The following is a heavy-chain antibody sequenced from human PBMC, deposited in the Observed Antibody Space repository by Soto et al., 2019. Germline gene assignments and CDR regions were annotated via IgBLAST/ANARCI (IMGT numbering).Heavy chain of an antibody. CDR2: IYWDGDK. Sequence: QITLKESGPTLVKPTQTLTLTCTFSGFSLNTGGLGVGWIRQPPGKALEWLALIYWDGDKRYSPSLKSRLSITTAPPNTQGALTMPNMDPVHTTTYYSAHSRCGGDCLRSSSSHYYYGMDVWGQGTTVTVSS. V-gene: IGHV2-5*02. J-gene: IGHJ6*02. CDR3: AHSRCGGDCLRSSSSHYYYGMDV. CDR1: GFSLNTGGLG. D-gene: IGHD2-21*02.